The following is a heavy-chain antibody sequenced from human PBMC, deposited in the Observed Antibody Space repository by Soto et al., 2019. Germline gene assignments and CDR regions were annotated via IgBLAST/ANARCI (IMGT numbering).Heavy chain of an antibody. J-gene: IGHJ4*02. CDR1: GFTFSSYA. CDR3: AKDRDRRHPTQHGY. D-gene: IGHD3-22*01. V-gene: IGHV3-23*01. CDR2: ISGSGGST. Sequence: GGSLRLSCAASGFTFSSYAMSWVRQAPGEGLEWVSAISGSGGSTYYADSVKGRFTISRDNSKNTLYLQMNSLRAEDTAVYYCAKDRDRRHPTQHGYWGQGTLVTVSS.